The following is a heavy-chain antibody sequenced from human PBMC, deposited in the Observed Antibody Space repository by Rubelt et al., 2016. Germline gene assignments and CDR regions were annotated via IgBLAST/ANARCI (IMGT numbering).Heavy chain of an antibody. CDR1: GGSISSSSYY. Sequence: QLQLQESGPGLVKPSETLSLTCTVSGGSISSSSYYWGWIRQPPGKGLEWIGSIYYSGSTYYNPSLSGGGTISVDTSKNQFALELSSVTAADTAVYYCARNYDLWSGYYDYWGQGTLVTVSS. CDR3: ARNYDLWSGYYDY. D-gene: IGHD3-3*01. V-gene: IGHV4-39*01. CDR2: IYYSGST. J-gene: IGHJ4*02.